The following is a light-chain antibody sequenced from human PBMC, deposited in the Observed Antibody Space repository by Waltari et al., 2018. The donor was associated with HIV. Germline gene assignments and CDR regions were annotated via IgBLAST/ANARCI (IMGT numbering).Light chain of an antibody. Sequence: ETVLPQSPGTLSLSPGERATLPCRASQSVSSSYLAWYQHRPGQAPRLLIYGASSRATGIPDRFSGSGSGTDFTLTISRLEPEDFAVYYCQQYGSSSWTFGQGTKVDIK. V-gene: IGKV3-20*01. CDR1: QSVSSSY. J-gene: IGKJ1*01. CDR2: GAS. CDR3: QQYGSSSWT.